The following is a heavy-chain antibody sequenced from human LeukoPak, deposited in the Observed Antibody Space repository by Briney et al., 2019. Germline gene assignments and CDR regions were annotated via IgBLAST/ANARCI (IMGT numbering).Heavy chain of an antibody. D-gene: IGHD6-13*01. J-gene: IGHJ4*02. V-gene: IGHV3-74*01. CDR3: ARDFAAAGTPGYFDY. CDR1: GFSFSVFW. CDR2: IKTDGSIT. Sequence: GGSLRLSCAASGFSFSVFWMHWVRQAPGKGPVWVSRIKTDGSITNYADSVKGRFTISRDNAKNTLYLQMNSLRAEDTAVYYCARDFAAAGTPGYFDYWGQGTLVTVSS.